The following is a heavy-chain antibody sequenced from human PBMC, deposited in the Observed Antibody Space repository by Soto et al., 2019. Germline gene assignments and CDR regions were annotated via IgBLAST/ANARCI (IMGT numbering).Heavy chain of an antibody. CDR2: IYSAGTT. CDR1: GFTVSSNY. D-gene: IGHD1-26*01. Sequence: EVQLVETGGGLIQPGGSLRLSCAASGFTVSSNYMSWVRQAPGKGLEWVSVIYSAGTTYYVDSVRGRFTISRDNSKNTLYLQMNSLRAEDTAVYYCARGGWDSYFDYWGQGTLVTVSS. CDR3: ARGGWDSYFDY. V-gene: IGHV3-53*02. J-gene: IGHJ4*02.